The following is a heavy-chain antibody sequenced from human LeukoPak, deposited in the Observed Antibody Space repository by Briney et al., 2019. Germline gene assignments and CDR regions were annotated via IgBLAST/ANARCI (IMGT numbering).Heavy chain of an antibody. CDR1: GYTFISYD. Sequence: GASVKVSCKASGYTFISYDINWVRQAPGQGLEWMGWISAYNGNTNYAQKLQGRVTMTTDTSTSTAYMELRSLRSDDTAVYYCARTSITMIVVVITAIDYWGQGTLVTVSS. V-gene: IGHV1-18*01. CDR2: ISAYNGNT. D-gene: IGHD3-22*01. CDR3: ARTSITMIVVVITAIDY. J-gene: IGHJ4*02.